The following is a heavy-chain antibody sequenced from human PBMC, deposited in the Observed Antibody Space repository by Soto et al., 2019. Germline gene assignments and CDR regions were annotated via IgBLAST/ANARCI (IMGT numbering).Heavy chain of an antibody. CDR2: ISSSSSYI. Sequence: EVQLVESGGGLVKPGGSLRLSCAASGFTFSRYSMNWVRQAPGKGLEWVSSISSSSSYIYYADSVKGRFTISRDNAKNSLYLQMNSLRAEDTAVYYCARGRGYCSSTSCYAGRYMDVWGKGTTVTVSS. V-gene: IGHV3-21*01. D-gene: IGHD2-2*01. J-gene: IGHJ6*03. CDR3: ARGRGYCSSTSCYAGRYMDV. CDR1: GFTFSRYS.